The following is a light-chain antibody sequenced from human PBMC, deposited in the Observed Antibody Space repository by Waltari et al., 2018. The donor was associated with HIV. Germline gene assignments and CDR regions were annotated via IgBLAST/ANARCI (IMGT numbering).Light chain of an antibody. CDR2: GAS. J-gene: IGKJ2*01. V-gene: IGKV3-20*01. CDR3: HQYGSSYT. CDR1: QSVSSSY. Sequence: EIVLTQSPGTLSLSPGERATFSCRASQSVSSSYLAWYQQKPGQAPRLLIYGASSRATGIPDRFSGSGSGTDFTLTISRLEPEDFAVYYCHQYGSSYTFGQGTKLEIK.